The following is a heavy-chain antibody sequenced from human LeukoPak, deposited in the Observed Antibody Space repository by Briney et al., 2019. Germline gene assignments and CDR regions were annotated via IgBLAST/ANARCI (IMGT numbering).Heavy chain of an antibody. J-gene: IGHJ6*03. CDR1: GYTFTSYG. CDR3: ARVGTEVVSNYYYYMDV. CDR2: ISAYNGNT. Sequence: ASVKVSCKASGYTFTSYGISWVRQAPGQGLEWMGWISAYNGNTNYAQKLQGRVTMTTDTSTSTAYMELRSLRSDDTAVYYCARVGTEVVSNYYYYMDVWGKGTTVTVSS. D-gene: IGHD2-2*01. V-gene: IGHV1-18*01.